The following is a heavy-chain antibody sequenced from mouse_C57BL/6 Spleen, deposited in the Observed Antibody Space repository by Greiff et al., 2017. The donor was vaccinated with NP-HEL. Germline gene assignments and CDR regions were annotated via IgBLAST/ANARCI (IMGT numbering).Heavy chain of an antibody. CDR1: GYTSTSYW. CDR2: IDPSDSET. J-gene: IGHJ3*01. Sequence: QVQLQQPGAELVRPGSPVKLSCKASGYTSTSYWMHWVTQRPIQGLEWIGNIDPSDSETHYNQKFKDKATLTVDKSSSTAYMQLSSLTSEDSAVYYCARSLYDYAWFAYWGQGTLVTVSA. CDR3: ARSLYDYAWFAY. V-gene: IGHV1-52*01. D-gene: IGHD2-4*01.